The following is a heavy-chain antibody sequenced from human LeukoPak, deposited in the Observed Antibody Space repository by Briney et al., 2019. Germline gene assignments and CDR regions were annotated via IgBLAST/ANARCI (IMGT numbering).Heavy chain of an antibody. J-gene: IGHJ4*02. CDR2: INPNSGGT. CDR3: ARGRLSAGWELRPKFDY. V-gene: IGHV1-2*02. CDR1: GYTFTGYY. Sequence: GASVKVSCKASGYTFTGYYMHWVRQAPGQGLEWMGWINPNSGGTKHAQKFQGRVTMTRDMSISTAYMELSRLTSDDTAVYYCARGRLSAGWELRPKFDYWGQGTLVTVSS. D-gene: IGHD1-26*01.